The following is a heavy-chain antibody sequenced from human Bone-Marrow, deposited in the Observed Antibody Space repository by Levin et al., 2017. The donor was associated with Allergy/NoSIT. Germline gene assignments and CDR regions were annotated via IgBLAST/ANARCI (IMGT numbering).Heavy chain of an antibody. J-gene: IGHJ6*02. Sequence: GESLKISCAASGFTFNTYAMHWVRQAPGKGLEWVTLISYDGTNEYYADSVKGRFTISRDNSRDTLFLQMNSLRGEDTAIYYCARGQKIRHSFSWAVVPTPMKQYYFDMDVWGQGTTVTVSS. CDR1: GFTFNTYA. CDR3: ARGQKIRHSFSWAVVPTPMKQYYFDMDV. D-gene: IGHD2-2*01. V-gene: IGHV3-30*04. CDR2: ISYDGTNE.